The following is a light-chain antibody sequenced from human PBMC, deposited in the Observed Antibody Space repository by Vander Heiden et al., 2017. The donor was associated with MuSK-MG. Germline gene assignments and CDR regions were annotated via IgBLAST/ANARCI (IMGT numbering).Light chain of an antibody. CDR3: MQALQTPIT. J-gene: IGKJ5*01. CDR2: LGS. V-gene: IGKV2-28*01. CDR1: QSLLHSNGYNY. Sequence: DIVMTQSPLSLPVTPGEPASISCRSSQSLLHSNGYNYLDWYLQKPGQSPQLRMYLGSNRASGVPDRFSGSGSGTDFTLKISRVEAEDVGFYYCMQALQTPITFGQGTRLEIK.